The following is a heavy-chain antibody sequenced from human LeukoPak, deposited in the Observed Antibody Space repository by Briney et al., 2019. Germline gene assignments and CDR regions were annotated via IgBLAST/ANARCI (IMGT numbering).Heavy chain of an antibody. CDR1: GFTFSTSA. D-gene: IGHD1/OR15-1a*01. Sequence: ASVKVSCKASGFTFSTSAVQWVRQARGQRLEWIGWIVVGSGKTNYAQKSQDRVTITRDMSTSTVNMELTSLRYGDTAVYYCARTNWFDPWGQGTLVTVSS. V-gene: IGHV1-58*01. J-gene: IGHJ5*02. CDR3: ARTNWFDP. CDR2: IVVGSGKT.